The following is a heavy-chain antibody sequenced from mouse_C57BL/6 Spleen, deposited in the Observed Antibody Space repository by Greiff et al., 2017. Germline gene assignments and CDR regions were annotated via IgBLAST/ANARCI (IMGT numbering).Heavy chain of an antibody. V-gene: IGHV1-63*01. CDR1: GYTFTNYW. D-gene: IGHD1-1*01. J-gene: IGHJ4*01. CDR3: ARRDYGSSYAMDY. Sequence: VQLQQSGAELVRPGTSVKMSCKASGYTFTNYWIGWAKQRPGHGLEWIGDIYPGGGYTNYNEKIKGKATLTADKSSSTAYMQFSSLTSEDSAIYYCARRDYGSSYAMDYWGQGTSVTVSS. CDR2: IYPGGGYT.